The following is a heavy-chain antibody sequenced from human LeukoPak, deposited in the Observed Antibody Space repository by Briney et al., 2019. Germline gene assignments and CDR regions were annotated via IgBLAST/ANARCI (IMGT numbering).Heavy chain of an antibody. CDR1: GGTFSSYA. D-gene: IGHD1-26*01. V-gene: IGHV1-69*04. CDR2: IIPILGIA. J-gene: IGHJ3*02. Sequence: SVKVSCKASGGTFSSYAISWVRQAPGQGLEWMGRIIPILGIANYAQKFQGRVTMTRDTSTSTVYMELSSLRSEDTAVYYCARVGATTDAFDIWGQGTMVTVSS. CDR3: ARVGATTDAFDI.